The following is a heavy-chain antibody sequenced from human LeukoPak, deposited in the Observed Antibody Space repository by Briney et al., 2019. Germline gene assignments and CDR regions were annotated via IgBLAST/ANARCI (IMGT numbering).Heavy chain of an antibody. CDR1: GGSISRYY. CDR3: ARDSGSGDFDY. CDR2: ISHSGTT. Sequence: PSETLSLTCTVSGGSISRYYWSWMRQPAGKGLEWIGRISHSGTTNYNPSPKSRLTMSVDTSKNQFSLRLSSVTAADTAVYYCARDSGSGDFDYWGQGTLVTVSS. V-gene: IGHV4-4*07. D-gene: IGHD3-10*01. J-gene: IGHJ4*02.